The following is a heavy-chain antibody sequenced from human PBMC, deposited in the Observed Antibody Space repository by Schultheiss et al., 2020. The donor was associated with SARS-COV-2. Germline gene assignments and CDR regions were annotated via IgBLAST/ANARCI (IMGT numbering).Heavy chain of an antibody. CDR3: ARVHPRRNYPFDP. V-gene: IGHV3-21*01. CDR1: GFTFSSYS. CDR2: ISSSSSYI. J-gene: IGHJ5*02. D-gene: IGHD1-7*01. Sequence: GGSLRLSCAASGFTFSSYSMNWVRQAPGKGLEWVSSISSSSSYIYYADSVKGRFTISRDNAKNSLYLQMNSLRAEDTAVYYCARVHPRRNYPFDPWGQGTLVTVSS.